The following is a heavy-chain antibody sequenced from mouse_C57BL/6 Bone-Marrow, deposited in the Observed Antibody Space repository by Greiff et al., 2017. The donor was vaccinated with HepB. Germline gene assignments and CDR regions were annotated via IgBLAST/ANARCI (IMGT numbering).Heavy chain of an antibody. J-gene: IGHJ3*01. CDR1: GFTFSSYG. CDR2: ISSGGSYT. V-gene: IGHV5-6*01. Sequence: EVKLVESGGDLVKPGGSLKLSCAASGFTFSSYGMSWVRQTPDKRLEWVATISSGGSYTYYPDSVKGRFTISRDNAKNTLYLQRSSLKSEDTAMYYCARPRDSSLLAYWGQGNLVTVSA. CDR3: ARPRDSSLLAY. D-gene: IGHD3-2*02.